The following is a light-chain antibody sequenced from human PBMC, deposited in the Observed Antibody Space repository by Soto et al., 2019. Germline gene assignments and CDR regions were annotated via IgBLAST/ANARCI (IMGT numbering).Light chain of an antibody. Sequence: QSVLTQPPSASGSPGQSVTISCTGTSSDVGTYNFVSWYQQHPGKAPKLMIYEVIKRPSGVPDRFSGSKSGNTASLTVSGLQAEDEADYYCSSYADNNNVVFGGGTKLTVL. CDR3: SSYADNNNVV. V-gene: IGLV2-8*01. J-gene: IGLJ3*02. CDR1: SSDVGTYNF. CDR2: EVI.